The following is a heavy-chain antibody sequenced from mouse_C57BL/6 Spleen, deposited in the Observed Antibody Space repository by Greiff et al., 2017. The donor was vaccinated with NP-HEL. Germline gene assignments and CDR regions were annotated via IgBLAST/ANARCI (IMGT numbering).Heavy chain of an antibody. J-gene: IGHJ3*01. D-gene: IGHD1-1*01. CDR1: GYAFSSYW. CDR2: IYPGDGDT. V-gene: IGHV1-80*01. CDR3: ARSDYGSPWFAY. Sequence: QVQLKESGAELVKPGASVKISCKASGYAFSSYWMNWVKQRPGKGLEWIGQIYPGDGDTNYNGKFKGKATLTADKSSSTAYMQLSSLTSEDSAVYFCARSDYGSPWFAYWGQGTLVTVSA.